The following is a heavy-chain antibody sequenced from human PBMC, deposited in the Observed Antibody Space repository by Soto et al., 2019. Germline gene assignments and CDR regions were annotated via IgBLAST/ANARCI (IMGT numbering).Heavy chain of an antibody. CDR1: GYTFTSYD. CDR3: ARVWNYDFWSGYYTSRYYMDV. J-gene: IGHJ6*03. V-gene: IGHV1-8*01. CDR2: MNPNSGNT. Sequence: ASVKVSCKASGYTFTSYDINWVRQATGQGLEWMGRMNPNSGNTGYAQKFQGRVTMTRNTSISTAYMELSSLRSEDTAVYYCARVWNYDFWSGYYTSRYYMDVWGKGTTVTVSS. D-gene: IGHD3-3*01.